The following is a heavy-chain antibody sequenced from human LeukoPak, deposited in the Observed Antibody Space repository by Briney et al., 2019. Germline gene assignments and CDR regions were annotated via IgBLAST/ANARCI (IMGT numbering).Heavy chain of an antibody. Sequence: GGSLRLSCAASGFTVSSNYMSWVRQAPGKGLEWVSAISGSGGSTYYADSVKGRFTISRDNSKNTLYLQMNSLRAEDTAVYYCAKLYVVAATNDYWGQGTLVTVSS. CDR1: GFTVSSNY. CDR3: AKLYVVAATNDY. CDR2: ISGSGGST. V-gene: IGHV3-23*01. J-gene: IGHJ4*02. D-gene: IGHD2-15*01.